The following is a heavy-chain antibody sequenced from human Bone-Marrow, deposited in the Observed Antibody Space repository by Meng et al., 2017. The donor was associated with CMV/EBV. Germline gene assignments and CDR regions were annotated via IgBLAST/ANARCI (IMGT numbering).Heavy chain of an antibody. CDR3: AKGSTSWLSDAFDI. Sequence: GGSLRLSCAASGFTFSSYAMHWVRQAPGKGLEWVAVISYDGSNKYYADSVKGRFTISRDNSKNTLYLQMNSLRAEDTALYYCAKGSTSWLSDAFDIWGQGTMVTVSS. CDR1: GFTFSSYA. D-gene: IGHD2-2*01. CDR2: ISYDGSNK. V-gene: IGHV3-30-3*01. J-gene: IGHJ3*02.